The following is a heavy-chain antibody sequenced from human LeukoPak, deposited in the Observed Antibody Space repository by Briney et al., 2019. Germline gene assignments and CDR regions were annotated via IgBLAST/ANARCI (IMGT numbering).Heavy chain of an antibody. CDR3: ARGXXXGXXFVXWLSAFDY. Sequence: CAVYGGSFSGYYWSWIRQPPGKGMEWIGEINHSGSTNYNPSLKSGVTISVETSKNQFSLRLRSVTAADTAVDYCARGXXXGXXFVXWLSAFDYWGQGTLVTVSS. CDR2: INHSGST. D-gene: IGHD3-3*01. CDR1: GGSFSGYY. J-gene: IGHJ4*02. V-gene: IGHV4-34*01.